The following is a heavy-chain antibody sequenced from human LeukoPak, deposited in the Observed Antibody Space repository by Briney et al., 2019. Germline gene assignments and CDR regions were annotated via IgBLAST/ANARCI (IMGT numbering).Heavy chain of an antibody. D-gene: IGHD2-2*01. CDR3: ARYLLGYCSSTSCDY. CDR1: EFTFSSYS. Sequence: GGSLRLSCVASEFTFSSYSMNWVRRAPGKGLEWVSSISSSSSYIYYADSVKGRFTISRDNAKNSLYLQMNSLRAEDTAVYYCARYLLGYCSSTSCDYWGQGTPVTVSS. V-gene: IGHV3-21*01. CDR2: ISSSSSYI. J-gene: IGHJ4*02.